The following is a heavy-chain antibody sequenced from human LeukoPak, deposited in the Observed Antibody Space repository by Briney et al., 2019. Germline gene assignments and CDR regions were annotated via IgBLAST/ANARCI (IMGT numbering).Heavy chain of an antibody. CDR2: IIPIFGTA. CDR1: GGTFSSYA. Sequence: ASVKVSCKASGGTFSSYAISWVRQAPGQGLEWMGGIIPIFGTAKYAQKFQGRVTITADASTSTAYMELSSLRSEDTAVYYCARESNWNDGAFDIWGQGTMVTVSS. CDR3: ARESNWNDGAFDI. J-gene: IGHJ3*02. V-gene: IGHV1-69*13. D-gene: IGHD1-20*01.